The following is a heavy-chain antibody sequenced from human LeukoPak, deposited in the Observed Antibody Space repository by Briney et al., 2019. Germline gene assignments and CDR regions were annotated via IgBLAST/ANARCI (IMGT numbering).Heavy chain of an antibody. Sequence: KTGGSLRLSCAASGFSFSDAWMSWVRQAPGKGLEWVGHIKSKTHGGTAAYGSPVNGRFTISRDDSQNTLYLLMNSLNTEDAAVYYCATTEPHCGGDCAGFDYWGQGILVTVSS. J-gene: IGHJ4*02. V-gene: IGHV3-15*01. CDR3: ATTEPHCGGDCAGFDY. CDR1: GFSFSDAW. CDR2: IKSKTHGGTA. D-gene: IGHD2-21*01.